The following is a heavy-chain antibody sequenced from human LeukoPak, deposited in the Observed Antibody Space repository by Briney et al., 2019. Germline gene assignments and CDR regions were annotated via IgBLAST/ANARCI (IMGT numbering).Heavy chain of an antibody. CDR2: VNPNSGGR. D-gene: IGHD6-19*01. Sequence: ASVKVSCKASGYTFTGYYMHWVRQAPGQGLEWMGWVNPNSGGRTYAQKFQGRVAMTSDTSINTAYMELETLTSDDTAVYYCAPNSGYSSGWFIGWGQGTLVIVSS. J-gene: IGHJ4*02. CDR1: GYTFTGYY. V-gene: IGHV1-2*02. CDR3: APNSGYSSGWFIG.